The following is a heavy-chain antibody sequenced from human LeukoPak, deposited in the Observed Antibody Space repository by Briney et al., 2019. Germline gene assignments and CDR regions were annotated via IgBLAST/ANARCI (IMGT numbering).Heavy chain of an antibody. CDR2: INHSGST. CDR1: GGSFSGYY. CDR3: ASGRYSSGYYYRDY. Sequence: PSETLSLTCAVYGGSFSGYYWSWIRQPPGKGLEWVGEINHSGSTNYNPSLKSRVTISVDPSKNQFSLKLSSVTAADTAVYYCASGRYSSGYYYRDYWGQGTLVTVSS. D-gene: IGHD3-22*01. J-gene: IGHJ4*02. V-gene: IGHV4-34*01.